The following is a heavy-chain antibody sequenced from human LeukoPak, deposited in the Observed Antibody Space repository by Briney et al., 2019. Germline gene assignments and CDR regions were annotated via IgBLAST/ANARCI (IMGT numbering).Heavy chain of an antibody. V-gene: IGHV3-53*01. D-gene: IGHD3-9*01. J-gene: IGHJ4*02. CDR2: IYSGGTT. CDR1: GFTVSGNY. CDR3: AKELYHHGLFDWLFDY. Sequence: GGSLRLSCAVSGFTVSGNYMSWVRQAPGKGLEWVSLIYSGGTTYYADSVKGRFTISRDNSKNTLYLQMNSLRAEDSAVYYCAKELYHHGLFDWLFDYWGQGTLVTVSS.